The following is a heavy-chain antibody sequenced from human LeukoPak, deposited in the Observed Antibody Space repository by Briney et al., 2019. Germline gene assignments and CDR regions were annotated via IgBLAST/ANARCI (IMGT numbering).Heavy chain of an antibody. V-gene: IGHV3-21*01. CDR2: IGRSSSSM. CDR3: ARDHPYCSTTSCHDFDD. CDR1: GFTLSSYT. D-gene: IGHD2-2*01. Sequence: AGGSLRLSCAASGFTLSSYTMNGVSQDPGKGLECVSSIGRSSSSMHYADSVKRRFNISRDNAKNSLYLQMNSLRAEDTAVYYCARDHPYCSTTSCHDFDDWGQGTLVTVSS. J-gene: IGHJ4*02.